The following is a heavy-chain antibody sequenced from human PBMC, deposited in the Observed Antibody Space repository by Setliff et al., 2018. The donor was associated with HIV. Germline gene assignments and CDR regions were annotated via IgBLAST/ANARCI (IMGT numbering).Heavy chain of an antibody. Sequence: PSETLSLTCAVSGYSIGSGSFWGWIRQPPGKGLEWIGSIHDSGRTYYNPSLKSRVTISVDTSKNQFSLQLTSVTAADTAVYYCARGSPPYYDYVWGSYLLDYWGQGTLVTVSS. D-gene: IGHD3-16*02. CDR1: GYSIGSGSF. V-gene: IGHV4-38-2*01. CDR3: ARGSPPYYDYVWGSYLLDY. J-gene: IGHJ4*02. CDR2: IHDSGRT.